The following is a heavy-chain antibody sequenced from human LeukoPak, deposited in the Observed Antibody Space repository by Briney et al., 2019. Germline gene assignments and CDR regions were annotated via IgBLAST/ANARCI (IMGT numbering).Heavy chain of an antibody. Sequence: GASLKISCMSSGYSFTNYWIGWVRQMPGKGLELLGIIYPGDSDTRYCPSFQGQVTISADKTISTAYLQCSSLKASDTPTYYCARGGRWLVRNLDAHCDYWGQGTLATVSS. CDR1: GYSFTNYW. J-gene: IGHJ4*02. V-gene: IGHV5-51*01. D-gene: IGHD5-24*01. CDR2: IYPGDSDT. CDR3: ARGGRWLVRNLDAHCDY.